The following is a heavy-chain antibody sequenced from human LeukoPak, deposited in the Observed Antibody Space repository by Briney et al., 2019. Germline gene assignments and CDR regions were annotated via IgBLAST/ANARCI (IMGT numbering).Heavy chain of an antibody. Sequence: ASVKVSCKASGYIFTGFSMYWVRQAPGQGLEWMGIINPSGGSTSYAQKFQGRVTMTRDTSTSTVYMELSSLRSEDTAVYYCARASITMVRGVIVGYFDYWGQGTLVTVSS. CDR2: INPSGGST. D-gene: IGHD3-10*01. CDR1: GYIFTGFS. V-gene: IGHV1-46*01. J-gene: IGHJ4*02. CDR3: ARASITMVRGVIVGYFDY.